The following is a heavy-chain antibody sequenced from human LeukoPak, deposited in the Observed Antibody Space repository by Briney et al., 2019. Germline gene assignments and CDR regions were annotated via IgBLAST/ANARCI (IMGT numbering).Heavy chain of an antibody. CDR3: AKQIWFGELLFDY. D-gene: IGHD3-10*01. CDR1: GFTFSSYS. Sequence: GGSLRLSCAGSGFTFSSYSMNWVRQAPGKGLEWVSYISSSSTTIYYADSVKGRFTISRDNAKNSLYLQMNSLRAEDTALYYCAKQIWFGELLFDYWGQGTLVTVSS. J-gene: IGHJ4*02. V-gene: IGHV3-48*04. CDR2: ISSSSTTI.